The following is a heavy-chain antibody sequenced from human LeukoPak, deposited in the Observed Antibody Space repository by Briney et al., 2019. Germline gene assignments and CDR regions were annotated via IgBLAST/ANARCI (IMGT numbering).Heavy chain of an antibody. V-gene: IGHV4-39*07. CDR2: IYYSGST. Sequence: PSETLSLTCTVSGGSISSSSYYWGWIRQPPGKGLEWIGSIYYSGSTYYNPSLKSRVTISVDTSKNQFSLKLSSVTAADTAVYYCARDVSSSWYYYYYYMDVWGKGTTVTISS. CDR3: ARDVSSSWYYYYYYMDV. J-gene: IGHJ6*03. CDR1: GGSISSSSYY. D-gene: IGHD6-13*01.